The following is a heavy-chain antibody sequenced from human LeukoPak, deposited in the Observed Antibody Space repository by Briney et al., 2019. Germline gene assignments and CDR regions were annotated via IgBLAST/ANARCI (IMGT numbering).Heavy chain of an antibody. CDR1: GFTFSSYA. Sequence: GESLRLSCAASGFTFSSYAMTWVRQAPGKGLEWVSTISGSGANTYYADSVKGRFTISRDNSKNTLSLQMNSLRVEDTALYYCAKYSDSTGAHYFDYWGQGTLVAVSS. CDR2: ISGSGANT. V-gene: IGHV3-23*01. CDR3: AKYSDSTGAHYFDY. D-gene: IGHD2/OR15-2a*01. J-gene: IGHJ4*02.